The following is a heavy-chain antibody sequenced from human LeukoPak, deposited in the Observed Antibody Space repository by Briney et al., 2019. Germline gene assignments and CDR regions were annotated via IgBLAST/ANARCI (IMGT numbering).Heavy chain of an antibody. D-gene: IGHD2-2*01. CDR1: GGSISSGGYY. V-gene: IGHV4-31*03. J-gene: IGHJ1*01. CDR2: IYYSGST. Sequence: SETLSLTCTVSGGSISSGGYYWSWIRQHPGKGLEWIGYIYYSGSTYYNPSLKSRVTISVDTSKNQFFLKLSSVTAADTAVYYCARAGYCSSTSCYSAEYFQHWGQGTLVTVSS. CDR3: ARAGYCSSTSCYSAEYFQH.